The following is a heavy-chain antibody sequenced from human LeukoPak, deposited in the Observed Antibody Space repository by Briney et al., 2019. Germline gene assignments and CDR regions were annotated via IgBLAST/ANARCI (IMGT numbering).Heavy chain of an antibody. CDR2: ISSSSSYI. J-gene: IGHJ4*02. CDR1: GFIFNNYA. Sequence: GGSLRLSCAASGFIFNNYAMNWVRQAPGKGLEWVSSISSSSSYIYYADSVKGRFTISRDNAKNSLYLQMNSLRAEGTAVYYCAREIDYYDSSGPPPYFDYWGQGTLVTVSS. V-gene: IGHV3-21*01. D-gene: IGHD3-22*01. CDR3: AREIDYYDSSGPPPYFDY.